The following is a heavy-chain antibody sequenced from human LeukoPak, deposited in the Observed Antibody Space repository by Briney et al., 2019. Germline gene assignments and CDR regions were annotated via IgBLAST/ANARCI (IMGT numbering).Heavy chain of an antibody. CDR2: TYYRSKWYN. CDR1: GDTVSSNSVA. J-gene: IGHJ4*02. CDR3: ARTVAGFVYY. Sequence: SQTLSLTCAISGDTVSSNSVAWNWIRQSPSRGLEWLGKTYYRSKWYNEYAVSVKSRISINPDTSKNQSSLQLNSVTPEDTAVYYCARTVAGFVYYWGQGTLVTVSS. D-gene: IGHD6-19*01. V-gene: IGHV6-1*01.